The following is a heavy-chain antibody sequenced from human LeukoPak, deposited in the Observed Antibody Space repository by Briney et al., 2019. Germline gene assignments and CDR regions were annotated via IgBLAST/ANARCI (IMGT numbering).Heavy chain of an antibody. CDR2: INPNSGGT. V-gene: IGHV1-2*04. D-gene: IGHD4-23*01. CDR3: ARSYGGNSLSAFDI. Sequence: ASVNVSCKASGYTFTGYYMHWVRQAPGQGLEWMGWINPNSGGTNYAQKFQGWVTMTRDTSISTAYMELSRLRSDDTAVYYCARSYGGNSLSAFDIWGQGTMVTVSS. CDR1: GYTFTGYY. J-gene: IGHJ3*02.